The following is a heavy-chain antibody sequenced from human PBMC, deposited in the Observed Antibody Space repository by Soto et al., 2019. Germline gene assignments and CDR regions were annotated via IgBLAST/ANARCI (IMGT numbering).Heavy chain of an antibody. J-gene: IGHJ6*02. CDR1: GFTFGDYV. CDR3: TVGHDTLTGLPYYYGVDA. D-gene: IGHD3-9*01. Sequence: PGGSLRLSCTASGFTFGDYVLSWVRQAPGKGPEWVAFIRSKVHGGTTEYAASVKGRFTISRDESETIAYLQMNSLKTEDSAVYYCTVGHDTLTGLPYYYGVDAWGQGTTVTVYS. CDR2: IRSKVHGGTT. V-gene: IGHV3-49*04.